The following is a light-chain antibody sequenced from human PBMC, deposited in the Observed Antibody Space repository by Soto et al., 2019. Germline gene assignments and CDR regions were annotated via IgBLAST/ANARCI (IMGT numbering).Light chain of an antibody. V-gene: IGLV1-44*01. CDR1: SSNIGTNS. CDR3: AAWDDSLSGV. CDR2: STD. J-gene: IGLJ3*02. Sequence: QSVLTQPPSVSGTPGQRVTISCSGSSSNIGTNSVNWYQQFPGAAPKLLIYSTDQRPSGVPDRFSGSKSGTSASLAISGLEFEDEADYYCAAWDDSLSGVFGGGTKLTVL.